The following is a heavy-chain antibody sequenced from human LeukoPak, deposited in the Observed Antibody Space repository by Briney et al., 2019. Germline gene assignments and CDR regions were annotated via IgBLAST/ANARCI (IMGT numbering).Heavy chain of an antibody. CDR3: ARTPPNYYDSSGYVH. CDR2: INPNSGGT. Sequence: GASVKVSCKASGYTFTGYYMHWVRQAPGQGLEWMGWINPNSGGTNYAQKFQGRVTMTRDTSISTAYMELSRLRSDDTAVYYCARTPPNYYDSSGYVHWGQGTLVTVSS. V-gene: IGHV1-2*02. D-gene: IGHD3-22*01. J-gene: IGHJ4*02. CDR1: GYTFTGYY.